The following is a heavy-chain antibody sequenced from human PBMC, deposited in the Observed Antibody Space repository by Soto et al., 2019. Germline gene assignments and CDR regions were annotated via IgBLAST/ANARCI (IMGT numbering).Heavy chain of an antibody. D-gene: IGHD4-17*01. V-gene: IGHV1-8*01. CDR1: GYTFTSYD. CDR3: AREHGVFALDY. J-gene: IGHJ4*02. CDR2: MNPNSGNT. Sequence: QVQLLQSGTGVKKPGASVMVSCKSSGYTFTSYDITWVRQATGQGLEWMGWMNPNSGNTVYAQKFQGRVTMTRNTSINTAYMELSSLRSEDTAAFYCAREHGVFALDYWGQGTLVTVSS.